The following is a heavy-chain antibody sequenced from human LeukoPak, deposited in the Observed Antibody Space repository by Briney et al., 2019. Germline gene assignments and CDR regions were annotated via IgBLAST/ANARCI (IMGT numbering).Heavy chain of an antibody. CDR1: GGSIINYY. D-gene: IGHD3-22*01. J-gene: IGHJ1*01. V-gene: IGHV4-59*01. Sequence: SETLSLTCTVSGGSIINYYWTWIRQPAGKGLEWIGYVFDNGGTNYNPSLKSRVTISLDMSKNQFSLKLSSVTAADTAVYYCARELRGHYYDSSGYREYFQHWGQGTLVTVSS. CDR2: VFDNGGT. CDR3: ARELRGHYYDSSGYREYFQH.